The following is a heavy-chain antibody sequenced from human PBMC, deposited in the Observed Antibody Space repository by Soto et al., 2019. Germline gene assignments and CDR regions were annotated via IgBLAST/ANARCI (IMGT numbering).Heavy chain of an antibody. CDR3: ARLVVVAAYYYYGMDV. V-gene: IGHV1-69*06. D-gene: IGHD2-15*01. CDR1: GGTFSSYA. CDR2: IIPIFGTA. Sequence: QVQLVQSGAEVKKPGSSVKVSCKASGGTFSSYAISWVRQAPGQGLEWMGGIIPIFGTANYAQKLQGRVTITADKSTSTDEMELSSLRSEDTTVYYCARLVVVAAYYYYGMDVWGQGTTVTVSS. J-gene: IGHJ6*02.